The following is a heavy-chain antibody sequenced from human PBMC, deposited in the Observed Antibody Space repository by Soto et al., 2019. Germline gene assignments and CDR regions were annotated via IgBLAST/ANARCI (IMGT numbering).Heavy chain of an antibody. CDR3: VRAAFQQSPGHV. CDR2: ISADNDNG. V-gene: IGHV1-18*01. CDR1: GYTFVSHG. J-gene: IGHJ4*02. Sequence: ASVKVSCKASGYTFVSHGISWVRQAPGQVFEWMGWISADNDNGNSAQKFQDGVTMTIETSTNTAYMELRNLTSDDTALYYCVRAAFQQSPGHVWGQGTPVTVSS. D-gene: IGHD2-2*01.